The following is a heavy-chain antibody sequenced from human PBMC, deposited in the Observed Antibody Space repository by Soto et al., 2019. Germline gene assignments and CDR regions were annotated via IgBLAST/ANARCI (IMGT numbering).Heavy chain of an antibody. V-gene: IGHV1-46*01. CDR3: ARGAPRSSGSPQRYGMDV. D-gene: IGHD3-22*01. J-gene: IGHJ6*02. Sequence: ASVKVSCKGSGYTFTSYYMNWVRQAPGQGLEWMGIINPSGGSTSYAQKFQGRVTMTRDTSTSTVYMELSSLRSEDTAVYYCARGAPRSSGSPQRYGMDVWGQGTTVTVSS. CDR1: GYTFTSYY. CDR2: INPSGGST.